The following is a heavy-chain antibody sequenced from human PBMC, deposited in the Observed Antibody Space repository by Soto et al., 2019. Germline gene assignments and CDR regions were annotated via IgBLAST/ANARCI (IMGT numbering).Heavy chain of an antibody. D-gene: IGHD6-6*01. CDR1: GFTFSSYG. Sequence: QVQLVESGGGVVQPGRSLRLSCAASGFTFSSYGMHWVRQAPGKGLEWVAVISYDGSNKYYADSVKGRFTISRDNSKNTLYRQMNSLRAEDTAVYYWAKSNRYSSFPFSYYYGMDVWGQGTTVTVSS. J-gene: IGHJ6*02. CDR3: AKSNRYSSFPFSYYYGMDV. CDR2: ISYDGSNK. V-gene: IGHV3-30*18.